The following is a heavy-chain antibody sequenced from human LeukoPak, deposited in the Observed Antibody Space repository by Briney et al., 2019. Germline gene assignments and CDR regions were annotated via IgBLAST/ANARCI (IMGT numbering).Heavy chain of an antibody. Sequence: PSETLSLTCTVSGGSISSGGYYWSWIRQHPGKGLEWIGYIYYSGSTYYNPSLKSRVTISVDTSKNQFSLKLSSVTAADTAVYYCARCIAARPWADYWGQGILVTAPS. CDR2: IYYSGST. CDR3: ARCIAARPWADY. CDR1: GGSISSGGYY. D-gene: IGHD6-6*01. J-gene: IGHJ4*02. V-gene: IGHV4-31*03.